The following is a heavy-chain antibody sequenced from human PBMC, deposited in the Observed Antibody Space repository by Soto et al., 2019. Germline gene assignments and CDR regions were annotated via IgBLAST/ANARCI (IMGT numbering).Heavy chain of an antibody. CDR3: ARSADTAMVNYYYYYGMDV. J-gene: IGHJ6*02. Sequence: PSETLSLTCTVSGGSISSYYWSWIRQPAGKGLEWIGRIYTSGSTNYNPSLKGRVTMSVDTSKNQFSLKLSSVTAADTAVYYCARSADTAMVNYYYYYGMDVWGQGTTVTVSS. D-gene: IGHD5-18*01. CDR1: GGSISSYY. CDR2: IYTSGST. V-gene: IGHV4-4*07.